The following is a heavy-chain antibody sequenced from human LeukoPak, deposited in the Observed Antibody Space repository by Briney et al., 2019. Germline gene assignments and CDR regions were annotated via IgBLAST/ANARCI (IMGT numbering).Heavy chain of an antibody. CDR1: GYTLTELS. J-gene: IGHJ3*02. V-gene: IGHV1-24*01. CDR3: ATQVGATPLDAFDI. CDR2: FDPEDGET. Sequence: ASVKVSCKVSGYTLTELSMHWVRQAPGKGLVWMGGFDPEDGETIYAQKFQGRVTMTEDTSTDAAYMELSSLRSEDTAVYYCATQVGATPLDAFDIWGQGTMVTVSS. D-gene: IGHD1-26*01.